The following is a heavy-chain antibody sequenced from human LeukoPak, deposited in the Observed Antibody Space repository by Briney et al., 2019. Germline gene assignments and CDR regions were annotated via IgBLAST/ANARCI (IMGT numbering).Heavy chain of an antibody. D-gene: IGHD2-8*01. Sequence: GGSLRLSCAASGFTFSSYWMSWVRQAPGKGLEWVANIRQDGREKYYVDSVKRRFTISRDNAKNSLYLQMNSLRAEDTAVYYCARDNDAFDYWGQGTLVTVSS. CDR1: GFTFSSYW. J-gene: IGHJ4*02. CDR3: ARDNDAFDY. V-gene: IGHV3-7*01. CDR2: IRQDGREK.